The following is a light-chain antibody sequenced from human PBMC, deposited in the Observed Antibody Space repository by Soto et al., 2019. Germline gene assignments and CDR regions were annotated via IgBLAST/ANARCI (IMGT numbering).Light chain of an antibody. CDR2: AAS. V-gene: IGKV1-39*01. J-gene: IGKJ1*01. Sequence: DIQMTNSPSSLYASVGDRATITCRASQSISDYLNWYQQKPGEAPNVLIYAASSLHSGVPSRFSGSGSETDFTLTISSLQPEDFATYFCQQSFITPWTFGQGTKVEIK. CDR3: QQSFITPWT. CDR1: QSISDY.